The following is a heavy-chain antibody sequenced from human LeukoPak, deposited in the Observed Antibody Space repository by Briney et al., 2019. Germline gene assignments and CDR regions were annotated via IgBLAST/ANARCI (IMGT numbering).Heavy chain of an antibody. D-gene: IGHD1-26*01. J-gene: IGHJ2*01. CDR3: AKEGVQTPTDWYFDL. V-gene: IGHV3-30*18. CDR1: GFTFSSYG. Sequence: GGSLRLSCAASGFTFSSYGMHWVRQAPGKGLEWVAVISYDGSNKYYADSVKGRFTIPRDNSKNTLYLQMNSLRADDAAVYYCAKEGVQTPTDWYFDLWGRGTLVTVSS. CDR2: ISYDGSNK.